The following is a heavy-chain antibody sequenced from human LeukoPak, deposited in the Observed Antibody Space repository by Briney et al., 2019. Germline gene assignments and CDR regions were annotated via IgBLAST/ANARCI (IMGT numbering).Heavy chain of an antibody. CDR1: GGSISSGSYY. D-gene: IGHD6-13*01. CDR2: IYTSGST. CDR3: ARTSSWYDY. J-gene: IGHJ4*02. V-gene: IGHV4-61*02. Sequence: SETLSLTCTVSGGSISSGSYYWSWIRQPAGKGLEWIGRIYTSGSTNYNPSLKSRVTMSVDTSKNQFSLKLSSVTAADTAVYYCARTSSWYDYWGQGTLVTVSS.